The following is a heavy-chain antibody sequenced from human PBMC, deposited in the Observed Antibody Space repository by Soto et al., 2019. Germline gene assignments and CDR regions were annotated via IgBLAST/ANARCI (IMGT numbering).Heavy chain of an antibody. J-gene: IGHJ4*02. CDR1: GFTFSSYG. CDR2: ISYDGSNK. Sequence: QVQLVESGGGVVQPGRSLRLSCAASGFTFSSYGMHWVRQAPGKGLEWVAVISYDGSNKYYADSVKGRFTISRDNSKNTLYLQMNSLRAEDTAVYYCAKDAKARLYDSSGYELGYWGQGTLVTVSS. CDR3: AKDAKARLYDSSGYELGY. D-gene: IGHD3-22*01. V-gene: IGHV3-30*18.